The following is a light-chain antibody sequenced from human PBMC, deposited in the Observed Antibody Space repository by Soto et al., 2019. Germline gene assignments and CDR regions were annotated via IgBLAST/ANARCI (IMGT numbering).Light chain of an antibody. CDR2: AAS. V-gene: IGKV1-39*01. CDR3: QQSYSTPPT. Sequence: DIQMTQSPSSLSAFVGDRVTITCRASQSISSFLNWYQQKPGKAPKLLIYAASSLQSGVPSRFSGSGSGTDFTLTIISLQPEDFATYYCQQSYSTPPTFGQGTRVEIK. J-gene: IGKJ1*01. CDR1: QSISSF.